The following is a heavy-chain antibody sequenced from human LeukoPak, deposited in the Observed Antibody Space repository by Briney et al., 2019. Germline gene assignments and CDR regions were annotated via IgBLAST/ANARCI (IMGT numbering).Heavy chain of an antibody. Sequence: SETLSLTCTVSGGSISSGDYYWSWIRQPPGKGLEWIGYIYYSGSTYYNPSLKSRVTISVDTSKNQFSLKLSSVTAADTAVYYCARSRWLQGYFDYWGQGTLVTVSS. D-gene: IGHD5-24*01. CDR1: GGSISSGDYY. J-gene: IGHJ4*02. CDR3: ARSRWLQGYFDY. V-gene: IGHV4-30-4*01. CDR2: IYYSGST.